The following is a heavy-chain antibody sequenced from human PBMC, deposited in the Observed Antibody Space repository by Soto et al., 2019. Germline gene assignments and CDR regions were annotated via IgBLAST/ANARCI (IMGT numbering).Heavy chain of an antibody. D-gene: IGHD6-13*01. Sequence: ASLKVSCKASGYTFTSYYMHWVRQAPGQGLEWMGIINPSGGSTSYAQKFQGRVTMTRDTSTSTVYMELSSLRSEDTAVYYCARDSSSWSGGYYGMDVWGQGTTVTVSS. J-gene: IGHJ6*02. V-gene: IGHV1-46*01. CDR2: INPSGGST. CDR3: ARDSSSWSGGYYGMDV. CDR1: GYTFTSYY.